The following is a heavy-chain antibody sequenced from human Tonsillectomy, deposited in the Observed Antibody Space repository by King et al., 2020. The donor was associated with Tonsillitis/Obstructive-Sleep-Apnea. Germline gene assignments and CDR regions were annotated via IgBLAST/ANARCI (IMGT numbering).Heavy chain of an antibody. CDR3: ARDGRYYYYMDV. V-gene: IGHV3-48*02. CDR2: ISSSSSTR. CDR1: GVTCRSYS. J-gene: IGHJ6*03. D-gene: IGHD1-26*01. Sequence: VQLVESGGGLVLPGGSLRLSCAASGVTCRSYSMNCFRQAPGKVLEWVSYISSSSSTRYYADSVKGRFTISRDNAKNSLYLQMNSLRDEDTAVYYCARDGRYYYYMDVWGKGTTVTVSS.